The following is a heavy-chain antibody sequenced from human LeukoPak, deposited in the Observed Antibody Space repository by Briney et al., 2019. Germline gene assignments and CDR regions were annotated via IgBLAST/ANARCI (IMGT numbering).Heavy chain of an antibody. CDR3: ASPGYTSNWYQGLLGH. CDR2: ISDSGGST. D-gene: IGHD6-13*01. Sequence: PGGSLRLSCAASGFTFSSYAVSWVRQAPGKGLEWVSVISDSGGSTSYADSVKGRFTISRDNSKNTLYLQMDSLRADDTAVYYCASPGYTSNWYQGLLGHWGQGTLVTVSS. J-gene: IGHJ4*02. CDR1: GFTFSSYA. V-gene: IGHV3-23*01.